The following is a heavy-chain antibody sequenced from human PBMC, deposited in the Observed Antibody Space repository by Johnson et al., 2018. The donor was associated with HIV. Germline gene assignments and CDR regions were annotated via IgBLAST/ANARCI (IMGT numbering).Heavy chain of an antibody. CDR1: GFTFSNFA. CDR2: ISYDGNNK. J-gene: IGHJ3*02. CDR3: ARGGPIAVETTGAFDI. D-gene: IGHD6-19*01. V-gene: IGHV3-30-3*01. Sequence: QVQLVESGGGVVQPGRSLRLSCAASGFTFSNFALHWVRQAPGKGLEWVAIISYDGNNKYYADSVKGRFTISRDNSKNTLYMQMNSLRAEDTAVYYCARGGPIAVETTGAFDIWGQGTMVTVSS.